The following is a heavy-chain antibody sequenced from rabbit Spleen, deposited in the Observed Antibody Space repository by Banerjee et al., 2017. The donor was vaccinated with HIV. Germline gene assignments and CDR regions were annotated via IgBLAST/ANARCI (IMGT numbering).Heavy chain of an antibody. CDR1: KFSFNSGYD. J-gene: IGHJ4*01. Sequence: QSLEESGGGLVKPGASLTLTCKASKFSFNSGYDMCWVRQAPGKGLEWIACVYAGSSGSTYSATWAKGRFTVSKTSSTTVTLQMTRLTAADTATYFCARSANSVAYRGNLWGQGTLVTVS. CDR2: VYAGSSGST. CDR3: ARSANSVAYRGNL. D-gene: IGHD6-1*01. V-gene: IGHV1S40*01.